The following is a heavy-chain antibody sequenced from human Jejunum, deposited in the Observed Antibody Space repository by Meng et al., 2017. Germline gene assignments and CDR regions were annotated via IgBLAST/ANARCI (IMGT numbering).Heavy chain of an antibody. J-gene: IGHJ4*02. CDR3: ARIFGTYLDY. D-gene: IGHD1-1*01. V-gene: IGHV3-72*01. CDR1: GFTFIYHY. Sequence: GESLKISCAASGFTFIYHYIDWVRQAPGQGLEWVGRTRNKANGYITEYAASVKGRFTISRDDSNNSVYLQMNSLKTEDTAVYYCARIFGTYLDYWGQGTLVTVSS. CDR2: TRNKANGYIT.